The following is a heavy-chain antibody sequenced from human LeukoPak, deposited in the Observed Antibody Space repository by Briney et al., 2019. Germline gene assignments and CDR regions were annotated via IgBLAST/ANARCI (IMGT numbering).Heavy chain of an antibody. D-gene: IGHD6-19*01. CDR1: GHTFTSFG. CDR2: ISAYNGNT. J-gene: IGHJ5*02. Sequence: ASVKVSCKASGHTFTSFGFSWVRQAPGQGLEWMGWISAYNGNTNYAQKLQGRVTMTTDTSTSTAYMELRSLRFDDTAVYYCARDPGSFLSSSGWLNWFDPWGQGTLVTVSS. CDR3: ARDPGSFLSSSGWLNWFDP. V-gene: IGHV1-18*01.